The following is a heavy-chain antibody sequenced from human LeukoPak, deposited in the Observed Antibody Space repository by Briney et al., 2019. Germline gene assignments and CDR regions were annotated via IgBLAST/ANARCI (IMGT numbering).Heavy chain of an antibody. D-gene: IGHD6-13*01. CDR2: TYYRSKGYN. V-gene: IGHV6-1*01. CDR1: GDSVSSNSAA. CDR3: ARELLQQQLVYNWFDP. J-gene: IGHJ5*02. Sequence: SQTLSLTCAISGDSVSSNSAAWNWIRQSPSRGLEWLGRTYYRSKGYNDYAVSVKSRITINPDTSKNQFSLQLNSVTPEDTAVYYCARELLQQQLVYNWFDPWGQGTLVTVSS.